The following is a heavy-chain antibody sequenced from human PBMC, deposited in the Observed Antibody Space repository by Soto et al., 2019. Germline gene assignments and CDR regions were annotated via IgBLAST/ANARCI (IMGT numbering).Heavy chain of an antibody. D-gene: IGHD3-22*01. Sequence: GSLRLSCAASGFTFSSDWMSWVRQAPVKGLEWVANIKQDGSEKYYVDSVKGRFTISRDNAKNSLYLQMNSLRAEDTAVYYCARSRYDSSGYDYWGQGTLVTVSS. V-gene: IGHV3-7*01. CDR1: GFTFSSDW. CDR3: ARSRYDSSGYDY. J-gene: IGHJ4*02. CDR2: IKQDGSEK.